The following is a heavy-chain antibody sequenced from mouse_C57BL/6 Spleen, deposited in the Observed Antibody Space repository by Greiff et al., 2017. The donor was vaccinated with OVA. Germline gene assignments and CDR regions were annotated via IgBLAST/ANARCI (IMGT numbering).Heavy chain of an antibody. Sequence: QVQLQQPGAELVKPGASVQMSCKASGYTFTSSWITWVKQRPGQGLEWIGDIYPGSGSTNYNEKFKSKATLTVDTSSSTAYMQLSSLTSEDSAVYYCARSDSDYFDYWGQGTTLTVSS. CDR2: IYPGSGST. CDR3: ARSDSDYFDY. D-gene: IGHD2-12*01. V-gene: IGHV1-55*01. CDR1: GYTFTSSW. J-gene: IGHJ2*01.